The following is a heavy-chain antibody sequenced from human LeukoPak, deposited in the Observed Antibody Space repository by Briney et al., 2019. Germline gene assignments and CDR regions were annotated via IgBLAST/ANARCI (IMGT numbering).Heavy chain of an antibody. CDR2: IKQDGSEK. J-gene: IGHJ4*02. CDR1: GFTFSSYW. D-gene: IGHD6-19*01. CDR3: ARGRYSSGSYYFDY. V-gene: IGHV3-7*01. Sequence: GGSLRLSCAASGFTFSSYWMSWVRQAPGKGLEWVANIKQDGSEKYYVDSVKGRFTISRDNAKNSLYLQMNSLRAEDTAAYYCARGRYSSGSYYFDYWGQGTLVTVSS.